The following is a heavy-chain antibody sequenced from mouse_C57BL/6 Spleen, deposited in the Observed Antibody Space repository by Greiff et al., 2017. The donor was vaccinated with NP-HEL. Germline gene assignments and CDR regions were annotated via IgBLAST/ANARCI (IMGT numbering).Heavy chain of an antibody. D-gene: IGHD2-4*01. V-gene: IGHV1-18*01. Sequence: VQLQQSGPELVKPGASVKIPCKASGYTFTDYNMDWVKQSHGKSLEWIGDINPNNGGTIYNQKFKGKATLTVDKSSSTAYMELRSLTSEDTAVYYCARFYYDYDGSGFAYWGQGTLVTVSA. J-gene: IGHJ3*01. CDR3: ARFYYDYDGSGFAY. CDR1: GYTFTDYN. CDR2: INPNNGGT.